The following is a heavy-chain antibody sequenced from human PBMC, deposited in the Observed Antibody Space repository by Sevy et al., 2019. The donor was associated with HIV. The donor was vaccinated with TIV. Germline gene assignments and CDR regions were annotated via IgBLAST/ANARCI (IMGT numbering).Heavy chain of an antibody. CDR3: ARRSSSKGNWFDP. CDR1: GYSFTSYW. V-gene: IGHV5-51*01. Sequence: GESLKISCKGSGYSFTSYWIGWVRQMPGKGLEWMGIIYPGDSDTGYSPSFQGQVTISADKSISTAYLQWSSLKASDTATYYCARRSSSKGNWFDPWGQGTLVTVSS. J-gene: IGHJ5*02. D-gene: IGHD4-4*01. CDR2: IYPGDSDT.